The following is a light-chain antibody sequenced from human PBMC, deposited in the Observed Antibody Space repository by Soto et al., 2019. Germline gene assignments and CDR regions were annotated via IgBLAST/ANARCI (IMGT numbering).Light chain of an antibody. Sequence: QSALTQPPSASGSPGQSVTISCTGTSSDIGGYNYVSWYQHHPGKAPKLMIYEVTKRPSGVPDRFSGPKSGNTASLTVSGLQAEDEADYYCSSNAGSNKRVFGGGTKLTVL. CDR1: SSDIGGYNY. V-gene: IGLV2-8*01. CDR2: EVT. J-gene: IGLJ3*02. CDR3: SSNAGSNKRV.